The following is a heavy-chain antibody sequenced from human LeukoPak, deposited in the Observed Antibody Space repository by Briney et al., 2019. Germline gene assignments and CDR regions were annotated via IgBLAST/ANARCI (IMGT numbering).Heavy chain of an antibody. J-gene: IGHJ4*02. CDR2: ISGNGGGT. CDR3: SKGDCSSTSCYSPADY. V-gene: IGHV3-23*01. CDR1: GFTFRSYA. Sequence: GGSLRLSCAASGFTFRSYAMSWVRQAPGKGLEWVSAISGNGGGTYYADSVKGRFTISRDNSKNTLYLQMNSLRAEDTAVYYCSKGDCSSTSCYSPADYWGQGTLATVSS. D-gene: IGHD2-2*01.